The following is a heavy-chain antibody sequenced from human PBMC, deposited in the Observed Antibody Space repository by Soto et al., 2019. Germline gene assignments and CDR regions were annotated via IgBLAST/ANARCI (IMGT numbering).Heavy chain of an antibody. D-gene: IGHD6-25*01. V-gene: IGHV1-18*01. J-gene: IGHJ4*02. Sequence: QLVQSGGEVKKPGASVKVSCKTSGYTFTNFGISWVRQAPGQGLEWMGWISGYNANRKYPQSLQGRVTLTTDTSTSTAYMELGSLRPDDTAVYYCVRDGGAAAGYGGDYWGQGTLVTVPS. CDR3: VRDGGAAAGYGGDY. CDR2: ISGYNANR. CDR1: GYTFTNFG.